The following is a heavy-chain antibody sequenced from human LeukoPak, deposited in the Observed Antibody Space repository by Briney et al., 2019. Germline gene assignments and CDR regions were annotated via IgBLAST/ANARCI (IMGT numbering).Heavy chain of an antibody. CDR2: IDNDGRNT. CDR3: SRDRPHNWFDP. CDR1: GFTFNNHW. V-gene: IGHV3-74*01. Sequence: GGSLRLSCAASGFTFNNHWMHWVRQAPGKGLEWVSRIDNDGRNTIYAASVKARFTISRDNAKNTLYLQMNSLRAEDTAMYYGSRDRPHNWFDPWGQGTLVTVSS. J-gene: IGHJ5*02.